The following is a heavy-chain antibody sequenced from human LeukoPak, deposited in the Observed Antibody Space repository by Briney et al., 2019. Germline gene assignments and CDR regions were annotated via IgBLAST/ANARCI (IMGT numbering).Heavy chain of an antibody. Sequence: GGSLRLSCAASGLTFSSYGMHWVRQAPGKGLEGVAFIRYDGSNKYYGDSVKGRFTISRDNSKNTLYLQMNSLRVEDTAVYFCSKDSRRRKTYYYDSSGLYYFDYWGQGTLVTVSS. J-gene: IGHJ4*02. CDR3: SKDSRRRKTYYYDSSGLYYFDY. CDR1: GLTFSSYG. V-gene: IGHV3-30*02. D-gene: IGHD3-22*01. CDR2: IRYDGSNK.